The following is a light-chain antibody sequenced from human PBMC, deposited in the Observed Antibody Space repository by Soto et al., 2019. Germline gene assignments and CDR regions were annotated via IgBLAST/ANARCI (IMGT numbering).Light chain of an antibody. J-gene: IGLJ3*02. CDR3: QSYDNNNHWM. V-gene: IGLV6-57*04. CDR1: GGSIATKY. CDR2: EHD. Sequence: NFMLTQPTSVSESPGKTVTISCTRSGGSIATKYVQWYQQRPGSAPTIVIFEHDQRPSGVPDRFSGSVDSSSNSASLTISGLKTEDEAEYYCQSYDNNNHWMFGGGIKLTVL.